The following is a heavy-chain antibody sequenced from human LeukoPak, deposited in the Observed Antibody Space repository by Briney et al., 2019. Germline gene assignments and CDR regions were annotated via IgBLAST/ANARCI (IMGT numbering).Heavy chain of an antibody. CDR3: ARDLHYATFDY. CDR1: GFTFSSYW. V-gene: IGHV3-7*01. J-gene: IGHJ4*02. D-gene: IGHD4-17*01. Sequence: PGGSLRLSCAASGFTFSSYWMSWVRQAPGKGLEWVANIKQDGSEKYYVDSVKGRFTISRDSAKNLLYLQMDSLTAEDTAVYYCARDLHYATFDYWGQGTLVAVSS. CDR2: IKQDGSEK.